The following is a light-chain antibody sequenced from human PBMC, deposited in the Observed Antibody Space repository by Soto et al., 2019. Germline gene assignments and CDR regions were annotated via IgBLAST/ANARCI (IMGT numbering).Light chain of an antibody. CDR2: EGS. CDR1: SSDIGSYDL. V-gene: IGLV2-23*01. Sequence: QSALTQPASVSGSPGQSITISCTGSSSDIGSYDLVSWFQQHPGKAPKLMIYEGSQRPSGVSNRFSGSKSGNTASLTISGLQAEDEADYSCCSYAGRSSIFGGGTKLTVL. CDR3: CSYAGRSSI. J-gene: IGLJ2*01.